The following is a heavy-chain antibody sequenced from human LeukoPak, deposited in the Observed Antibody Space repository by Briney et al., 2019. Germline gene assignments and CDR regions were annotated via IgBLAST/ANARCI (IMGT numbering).Heavy chain of an antibody. CDR1: GGSISSSSYY. CDR2: IYYSGST. CDR3: ARDMGVAAAGTVWFDP. D-gene: IGHD6-13*01. V-gene: IGHV4-39*07. Sequence: TSETLSLTCTVSGGSISSSSYYWGWIRQPPGKGLEWIGSIYYSGSTYYNPSLKSRVTISVDTSKNQFSLKLSSVTAADTAVYYCARDMGVAAAGTVWFDPWGQGTLVTVSS. J-gene: IGHJ5*02.